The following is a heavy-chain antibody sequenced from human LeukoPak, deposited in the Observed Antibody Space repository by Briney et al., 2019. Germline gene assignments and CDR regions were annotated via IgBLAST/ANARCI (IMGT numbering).Heavy chain of an antibody. CDR2: INPSGGST. CDR3: ARAGARSPFDY. Sequence: ASVKVSCTASGYTFISYYMYWLRQAPGQGLESIGIINPSGGSTTYAQKFQGRVAVTSDTSTSTVYMELSSLRSEDTAFYYCARAGARSPFDYWGQGTLVTVSS. CDR1: GYTFISYY. V-gene: IGHV1-46*01. J-gene: IGHJ4*02. D-gene: IGHD3-10*01.